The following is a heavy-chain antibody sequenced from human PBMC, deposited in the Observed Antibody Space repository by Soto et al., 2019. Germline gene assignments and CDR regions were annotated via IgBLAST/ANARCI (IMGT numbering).Heavy chain of an antibody. Sequence: PSETLSLACAVSGGSLSSGGNSWSWIRQPPGRGLEWIGYIYHSGSPYYNPSLQSRVTLSVDASKNQFSLTLSSVTAADTAVYYCARVADGSYFDTWGQGTLVTVSS. V-gene: IGHV4-30-2*01. CDR1: GGSLSSGGNS. CDR3: ARVADGSYFDT. D-gene: IGHD1-26*01. J-gene: IGHJ4*02. CDR2: IYHSGSP.